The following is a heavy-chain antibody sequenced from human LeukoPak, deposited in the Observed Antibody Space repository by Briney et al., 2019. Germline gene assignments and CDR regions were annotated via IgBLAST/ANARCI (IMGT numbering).Heavy chain of an antibody. V-gene: IGHV4-39*07. J-gene: IGHJ2*01. CDR1: SGSISTSNYY. CDR2: IFYTGST. Sequence: SETLSLTCTVSSGSISTSNYYWGWVRQPPGKALEWIGNIFYTGSTYYSPSLKSRLTISVDTSKNQFSLKLSSVTAADTAVYYCARFGWPLDFDLWGRGTLVTVSS. CDR3: ARFGWPLDFDL. D-gene: IGHD3-16*01.